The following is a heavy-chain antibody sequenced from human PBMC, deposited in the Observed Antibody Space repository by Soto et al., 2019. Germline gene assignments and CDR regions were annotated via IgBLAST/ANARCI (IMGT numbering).Heavy chain of an antibody. CDR2: ISSNSAYI. CDR3: TRNASRDSSARGWFDP. CDR1: GFTFRSFT. D-gene: IGHD6-13*01. J-gene: IGHJ5*02. V-gene: IGHV3-21*01. Sequence: GGSLRLSCAASGFTFRSFTMNWVRQAPGKGLEWVSTISSNSAYIYYTDALRGRFTISRDNAKNSLHLQMNSLRAEDTAVYYCTRNASRDSSARGWFDPWGPGTLVTVSS.